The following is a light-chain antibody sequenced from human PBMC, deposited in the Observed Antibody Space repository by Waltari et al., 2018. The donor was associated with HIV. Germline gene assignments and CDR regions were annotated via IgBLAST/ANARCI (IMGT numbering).Light chain of an antibody. CDR2: GDN. Sequence: QSVLTQPHSASGTPGQRVIISCSGSNSNVGSDVVNWYQQLPGTAPKLLIYGDNEGPSGVPDRFSGSKSGASASLAISDLQSEDEAEYYCAAWDARLNEYLFGTGTKVTVL. CDR3: AAWDARLNEYL. CDR1: NSNVGSDV. J-gene: IGLJ1*01. V-gene: IGLV1-44*01.